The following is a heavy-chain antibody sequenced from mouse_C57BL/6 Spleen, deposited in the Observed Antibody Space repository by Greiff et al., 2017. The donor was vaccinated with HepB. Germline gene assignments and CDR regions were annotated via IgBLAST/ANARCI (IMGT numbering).Heavy chain of an antibody. J-gene: IGHJ2*01. D-gene: IGHD1-1*01. CDR3: ARGDGRSYIDS. Sequence: VQLQQSGPELVKPGASVKISCKASGYAFSSSWMNWVKQRPGKGLEWIGRIYPGDGDTNYNGKFKGKATLTADKSSSRAYMQRSSMTSEDFAVYFCARGDGRSYIDSWGQGTTLTVSS. CDR1: GYAFSSSW. CDR2: IYPGDGDT. V-gene: IGHV1-82*01.